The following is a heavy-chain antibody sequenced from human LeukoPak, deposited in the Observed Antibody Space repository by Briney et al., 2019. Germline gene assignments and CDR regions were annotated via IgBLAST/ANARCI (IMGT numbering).Heavy chain of an antibody. CDR3: ARVQAISGNHFDY. J-gene: IGHJ4*02. D-gene: IGHD1-26*01. Sequence: PGGSLRLSCAASGFTVSSNYMSWVRQAPGKGLEWVSVIYSGGSTYYADSVKGRFTISRDNSKNTLYLQMNSLRAEDTAVYYCARVQAISGNHFDYWGQGTLVTVSS. V-gene: IGHV3-66*01. CDR1: GFTVSSNY. CDR2: IYSGGST.